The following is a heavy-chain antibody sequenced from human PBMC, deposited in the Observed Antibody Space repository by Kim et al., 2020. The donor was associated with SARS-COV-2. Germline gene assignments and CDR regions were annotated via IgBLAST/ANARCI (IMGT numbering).Heavy chain of an antibody. J-gene: IGHJ2*01. CDR1: GFTFSDST. CDR3: TGLDSGLDDWY. V-gene: IGHV3-73*01. CDR2: ILSNANTFYS. Sequence: GGSLRLSCAASGFTFSDSTMHWVRQAPGKGLEWVSCILSNANTFYSAYSASVRFSFSISSANSTLSPQLQRLSLKTAATSVYYCTGLDSGLDDWY. D-gene: IGHD3-10*01.